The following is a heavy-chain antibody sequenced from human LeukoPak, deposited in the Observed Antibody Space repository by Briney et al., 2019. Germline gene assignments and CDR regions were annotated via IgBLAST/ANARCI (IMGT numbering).Heavy chain of an antibody. CDR1: GFTFSNYW. D-gene: IGHD3-10*01. Sequence: HPGGSLRLSCAASGFTFSNYWMHWVRQGPGKGLVWVSRINSDESSTTYADSVKGRSTISRDNAKNTLYLQMNSLRVEDTAVYYCARSGGGYFDYWGQGTLVTVSS. V-gene: IGHV3-74*01. J-gene: IGHJ4*02. CDR2: INSDESST. CDR3: ARSGGGYFDY.